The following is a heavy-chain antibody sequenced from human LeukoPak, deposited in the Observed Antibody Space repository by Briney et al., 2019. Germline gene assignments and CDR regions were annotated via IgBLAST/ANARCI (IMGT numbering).Heavy chain of an antibody. D-gene: IGHD6-13*01. Sequence: ASVKVSCKASGYTFTSYGMNWVRQAPGQGLEWMGWINTNTENPTYAQGFTGRFVFSLDTSVSTAYLQISSLKAEDTAVYYCARDRRGLSSWYAEGGYYGMDVWGQGTTVTVSS. CDR3: ARDRRGLSSWYAEGGYYGMDV. V-gene: IGHV7-4-1*02. J-gene: IGHJ6*02. CDR1: GYTFTSYG. CDR2: INTNTENP.